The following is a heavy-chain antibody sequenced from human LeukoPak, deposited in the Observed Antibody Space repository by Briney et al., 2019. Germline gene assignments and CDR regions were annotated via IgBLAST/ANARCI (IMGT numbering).Heavy chain of an antibody. CDR3: ARDLGATVTTGALCY. CDR1: GFTFSSYS. Sequence: GGSLRLSCAASGFTFSSYSMNWVRQAPGKGLEWVSSISSSSSYIYYADSVKGRFTISRDNAKNSLYLQMNSLRAEDTAVYYCARDLGATVTTGALCYWGQGTLVTVSS. J-gene: IGHJ4*02. V-gene: IGHV3-21*01. CDR2: ISSSSSYI. D-gene: IGHD4-17*01.